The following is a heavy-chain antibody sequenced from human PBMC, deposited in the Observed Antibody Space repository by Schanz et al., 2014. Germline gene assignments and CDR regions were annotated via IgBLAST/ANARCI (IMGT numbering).Heavy chain of an antibody. V-gene: IGHV3-23*04. J-gene: IGHJ4*02. CDR1: GFTFSGFW. D-gene: IGHD3-10*01. CDR3: AKIGGSVFDY. CDR2: ISDSGDTA. Sequence: EVQLVESGAGLVKPGGFLRLSCAASGFTFSGFWMTWVRQAPGKGLEWVSLISDSGDTAYYADSVKGRFTISRDNFKGALYLQMSSLRAEDTAVYYCAKIGGSVFDYWAQGTLVTVSS.